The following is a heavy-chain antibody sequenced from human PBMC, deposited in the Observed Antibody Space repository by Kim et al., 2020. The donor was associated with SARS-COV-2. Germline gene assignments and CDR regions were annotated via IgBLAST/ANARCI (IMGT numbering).Heavy chain of an antibody. Sequence: QKLQGRVTMTTDTSTSTAYMELRSLRSDDTAVYYCARVSWGSGSYSNFDYWGQGTLVTVSS. D-gene: IGHD3-10*01. J-gene: IGHJ4*02. CDR3: ARVSWGSGSYSNFDY. V-gene: IGHV1-18*01.